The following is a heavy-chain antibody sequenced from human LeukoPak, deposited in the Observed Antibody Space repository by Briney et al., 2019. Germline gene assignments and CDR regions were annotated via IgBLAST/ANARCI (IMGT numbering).Heavy chain of an antibody. CDR1: GFTFSSYS. Sequence: LSGGSLRLSCAASGFTFSSYSMNWVRQAPGKGLEWVSYISSSSSTIYYADSVKGRFTISRDNAKNSLYLQMNRLRAEATAVYYCARAGLKFWSGPEYAFDIWGQGTMVTVSS. CDR3: ARAGLKFWSGPEYAFDI. J-gene: IGHJ3*02. CDR2: ISSSSSTI. D-gene: IGHD3-3*01. V-gene: IGHV3-48*01.